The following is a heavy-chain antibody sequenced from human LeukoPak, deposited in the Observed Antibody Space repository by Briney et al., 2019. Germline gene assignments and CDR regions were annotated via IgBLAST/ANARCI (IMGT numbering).Heavy chain of an antibody. J-gene: IGHJ5*02. CDR3: ATGTSWFDP. V-gene: IGHV4-39*07. CDR1: GGSISDNNYY. Sequence: SETLSLTCTVSGGSISDNNYYWGWIRQPPGKGLEWIGSIYYSGSTNYNPSLKSRVTISIDTSKNRFSLRMNSLTAADTAVYYCATGTSWFDPWGQGTLVTVSS. CDR2: IYYSGST.